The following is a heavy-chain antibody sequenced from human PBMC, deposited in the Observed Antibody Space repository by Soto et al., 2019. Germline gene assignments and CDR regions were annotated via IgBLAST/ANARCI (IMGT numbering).Heavy chain of an antibody. CDR2: IRSKGNSYAT. CDR3: SRHCIDY. J-gene: IGHJ4*02. CDR1: GFDFSGSA. Sequence: EVQLVESGGGLVQPGGSLKLSCAASGFDFSGSALHWVRQASGKGLEWVGRIRSKGNSYATAYAESVKGRFTISRDDSKNTAYLQMNSLRTEDAAVYYCSRHCIDYWGQGTLVTVSS. V-gene: IGHV3-73*01. D-gene: IGHD2-15*01.